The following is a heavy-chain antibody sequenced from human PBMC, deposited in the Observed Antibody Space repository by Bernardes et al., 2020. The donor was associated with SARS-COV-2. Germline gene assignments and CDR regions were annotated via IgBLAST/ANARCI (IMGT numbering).Heavy chain of an antibody. CDR3: ARDMVGPYDQ. CDR1: GFTLSHTW. D-gene: IGHD3-10*01. CDR2: ISDYGSRT. V-gene: IGHV3-74*01. Sequence: GSLSPSCAASGFTLSHTWMHWVRPVPGKGLVWVSRISDYGSRTDYADSVKGRFTISRDNAKNTVNLQMNSLRLEDTAVYYCARDMVGPYDQWGQGTLVTVSA. J-gene: IGHJ5*02.